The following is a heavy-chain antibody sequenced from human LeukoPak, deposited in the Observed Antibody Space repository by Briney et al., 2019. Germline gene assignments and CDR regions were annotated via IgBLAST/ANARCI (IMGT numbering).Heavy chain of an antibody. CDR3: AKDKAVAGLIDY. Sequence: GGSLRLSCAASGFTFSSYAMSWVRQAPGKGLEWVSAISGSGGSTYYADSVKGRFTISRDNSKNTLYLQMNSLRAEDTAVHYCAKDKAVAGLIDYWGQGTLVTVSS. J-gene: IGHJ4*02. D-gene: IGHD6-19*01. CDR2: ISGSGGST. CDR1: GFTFSSYA. V-gene: IGHV3-23*01.